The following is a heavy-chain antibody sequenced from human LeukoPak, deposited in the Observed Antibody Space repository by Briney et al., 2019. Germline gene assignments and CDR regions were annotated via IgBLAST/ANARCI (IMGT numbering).Heavy chain of an antibody. CDR3: ARVKLVAGLSLFDP. J-gene: IGHJ5*02. CDR2: ISSGGSPI. Sequence: GGSLRLSCAASGFTFSDYYMSWIRQAPGKGLEWVSYISSGGSPIYYADSVKGRFTISRDNAKNSLYLQMNSLRAEDTAVYYCARVKLVAGLSLFDPWGQGTLVTVSS. V-gene: IGHV3-11*04. D-gene: IGHD6-19*01. CDR1: GFTFSDYY.